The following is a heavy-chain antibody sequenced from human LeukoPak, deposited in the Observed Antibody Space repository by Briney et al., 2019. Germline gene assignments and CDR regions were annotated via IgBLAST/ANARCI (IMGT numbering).Heavy chain of an antibody. CDR3: ARDYQYICAKWFDY. Sequence: KSSETLSLTCTVSGGSISSYYWSWIRQPPGKGLEWIGYIYYSGSTNYNPSLKSRVTISVDTSKNQFSLKLSSVTAADTAVYYCARDYQYICAKWFDYWGQGTLVTVSS. J-gene: IGHJ4*02. CDR1: GGSISSYY. V-gene: IGHV4-59*01. D-gene: IGHD2-8*01. CDR2: IYYSGST.